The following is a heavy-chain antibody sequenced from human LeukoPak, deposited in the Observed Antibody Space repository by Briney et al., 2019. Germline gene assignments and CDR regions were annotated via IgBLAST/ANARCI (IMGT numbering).Heavy chain of an antibody. CDR2: IYYSGST. J-gene: IGHJ3*02. Sequence: KPSETLSLTCTVSGGSISSYYWSWLRQPPGKGPEWIGYIYYSGSTNYNPSLKSRVTISVDTSKNQFSLKLSSVTAADTAVYYCARLNKQGYDAFDIWGQGTMVTVSS. CDR1: GGSISSYY. D-gene: IGHD1/OR15-1a*01. CDR3: ARLNKQGYDAFDI. V-gene: IGHV4-59*08.